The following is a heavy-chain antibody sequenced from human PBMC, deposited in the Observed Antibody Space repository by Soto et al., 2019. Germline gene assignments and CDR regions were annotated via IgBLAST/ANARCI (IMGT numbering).Heavy chain of an antibody. D-gene: IGHD2-21*01. CDR2: IDPKSGDT. Sequence: SVKVSCHSSGYTFTQNHIHSFRRAPGQRLQWLGRIDPKSGDTNFAPTFQGRVTMTRDTSTNTAYLELTRLTSDYTAIYYCASRHLLDYLRWCFDPWGLGTLVTVSS. CDR1: GYTFTQNH. V-gene: IGHV1-2*02. CDR3: ASRHLLDYLRWCFDP. J-gene: IGHJ5*02.